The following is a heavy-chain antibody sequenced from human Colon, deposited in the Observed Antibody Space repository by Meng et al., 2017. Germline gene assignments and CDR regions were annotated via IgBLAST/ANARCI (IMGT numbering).Heavy chain of an antibody. CDR2: IKQDGSGK. CDR1: GFTFSSYW. D-gene: IGHD6-19*01. J-gene: IGHJ3*02. Sequence: GESLKISCAASGFTFSSYWMSWVRQAPGKGLEWVANIKQDGSGKYYVDSVKSRFTIYRDNAKNALCLQMNSLRDEDTAVYYCKQERASSGWYFPVPWRKRDAFDIWGQGTMVTVSS. V-gene: IGHV3-7*01. CDR3: KQERASSGWYFPVPWRKRDAFDI.